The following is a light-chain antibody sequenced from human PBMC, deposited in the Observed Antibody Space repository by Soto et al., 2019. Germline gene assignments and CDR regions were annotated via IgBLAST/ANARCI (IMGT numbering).Light chain of an antibody. J-gene: IGKJ5*01. CDR2: RTS. CDR3: QQYNNWPPIT. V-gene: IGKV3-15*01. CDR1: QSISGN. Sequence: IVMTQSPATLSVSPGERVTLSCRASQSISGNLAWYQQKPGQAPRLLMFRTSTRATGFPARFSASGSGTEFNLTISSLQSEDFAIYYCQQYNNWPPITFGQGTRLEIK.